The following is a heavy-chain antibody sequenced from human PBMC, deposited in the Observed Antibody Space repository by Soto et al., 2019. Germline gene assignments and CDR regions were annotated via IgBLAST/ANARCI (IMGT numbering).Heavy chain of an antibody. CDR2: ISSSSSTI. Sequence: EVQLVESGGGLVQPGGSLRLSCAASGFTFSSYSMNWVRQAPGKGLEWVSYISSSSSTIYYADSVKGRFTISRDNAKNSRYLEMNSLRAEDTAVYYCARHLERIAQIGWFDPWGQGTLVTVSS. D-gene: IGHD6-13*01. CDR3: ARHLERIAQIGWFDP. CDR1: GFTFSSYS. V-gene: IGHV3-48*01. J-gene: IGHJ5*02.